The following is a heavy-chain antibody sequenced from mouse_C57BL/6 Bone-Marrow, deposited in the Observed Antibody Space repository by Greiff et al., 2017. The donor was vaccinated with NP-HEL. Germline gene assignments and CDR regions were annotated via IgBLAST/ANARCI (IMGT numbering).Heavy chain of an antibody. V-gene: IGHV5-9-1*02. CDR3: TRYYYGSSPWYFDV. J-gene: IGHJ1*03. Sequence: EVMLVESGEGLVKPGGSLKLSCAASGFTFSSYAMSWVRQTPEKRLEWVAYISSGGDYIYYADTVKGRFTISRDNARNTLYLQMSSLKSEDTAMYYCTRYYYGSSPWYFDVWGTGTTVTVSS. CDR2: ISSGGDYI. D-gene: IGHD1-1*01. CDR1: GFTFSSYA.